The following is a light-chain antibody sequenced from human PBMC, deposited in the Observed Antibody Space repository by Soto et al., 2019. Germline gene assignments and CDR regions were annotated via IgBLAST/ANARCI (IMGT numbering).Light chain of an antibody. CDR2: GAS. V-gene: IGKV3-15*01. J-gene: IGKJ4*01. CDR1: QGVSRK. CDR3: RQYHTWPVT. Sequence: DIVMMQSPATLSAAPGERVTFSCRASQGVSRKLAWYQHKPGQAPRLLISGASTGATGIAARLRRSGSGTEFTLTFSRLQSEDRAINSFRQYHTWPVTLGGGTKV.